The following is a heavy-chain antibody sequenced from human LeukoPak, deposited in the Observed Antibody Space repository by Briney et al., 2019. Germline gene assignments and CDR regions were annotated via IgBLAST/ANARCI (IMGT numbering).Heavy chain of an antibody. V-gene: IGHV4-34*01. CDR3: ARVVYCSGSSCYSYFYGMDV. Sequence: SETLSLTCAVYGGSFSGYYWSWIRQPPGKGLEWIGEINHSGSTNYNPSLKSRVTISVDTSKNQFSLKLSSVTAADTAVYYCARVVYCSGSSCYSYFYGMDVWGQGTTVTVSS. CDR1: GGSFSGYY. CDR2: INHSGST. D-gene: IGHD2-15*01. J-gene: IGHJ6*02.